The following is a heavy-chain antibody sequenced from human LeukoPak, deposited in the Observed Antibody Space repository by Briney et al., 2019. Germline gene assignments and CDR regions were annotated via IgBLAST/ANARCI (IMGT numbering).Heavy chain of an antibody. J-gene: IGHJ6*03. CDR1: GGSISSGGYY. D-gene: IGHD1-1*01. CDR2: IYYSGST. CDR3: ASPPAGNYYYMDV. Sequence: SETLSLTCTVSGGSISSGGYYWSWIRQHPGKGLEWIGYIYYSGSTYYNPSLKSRVTIPVDTSKNQFSLKLSSVTAADTAVYYCASPPAGNYYYMDVWGKGTTVTVSS. V-gene: IGHV4-31*03.